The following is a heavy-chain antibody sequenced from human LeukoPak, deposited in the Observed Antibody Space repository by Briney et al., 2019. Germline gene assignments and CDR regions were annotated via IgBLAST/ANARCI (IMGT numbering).Heavy chain of an antibody. V-gene: IGHV3-23*01. CDR1: GITVSNYG. Sequence: GGSLRLPCAVSGITVSNYGMSWVRQAAGKGLEWVAGISGSGGRANYADSVKGRFTISRDSPKNTLYLQMNSLRAEDTAVYFCAKRGVVIRVVLVGFHKEAYYFDSWGQGALVTVSS. J-gene: IGHJ4*02. CDR3: AKRGVVIRVVLVGFHKEAYYFDS. CDR2: ISGSGGRA. D-gene: IGHD3-10*01.